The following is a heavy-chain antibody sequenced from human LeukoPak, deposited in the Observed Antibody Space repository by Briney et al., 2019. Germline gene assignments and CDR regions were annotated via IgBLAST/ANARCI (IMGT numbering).Heavy chain of an antibody. CDR3: VKDAVVVPAAADWFDP. CDR2: ISYDGSNK. D-gene: IGHD2-2*01. Sequence: PGGSLRLSCAASGFTFSSYGMHWVRQAPGKGLEWVAIISYDGSNKYCADSVKGRFTISRDNSKNTLYLQMNSLRAEDTAVYYCVKDAVVVPAAADWFDPWGQGTLVTVSS. V-gene: IGHV3-30*18. CDR1: GFTFSSYG. J-gene: IGHJ5*02.